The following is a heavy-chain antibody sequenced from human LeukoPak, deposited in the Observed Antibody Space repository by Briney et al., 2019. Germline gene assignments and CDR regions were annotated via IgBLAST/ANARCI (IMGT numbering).Heavy chain of an antibody. D-gene: IGHD6-19*01. Sequence: PGGSLRLSCAASGFTFSSYSMNWVRQAPGKGLEWVSSISSSSSYIYYADSVKGRFTISRDNAKNSLYLQMNSLRAEDTAVYYCARESRSSGHKGIPWGQGTLVTVSS. CDR3: ARESRSSGHKGIP. CDR1: GFTFSSYS. CDR2: ISSSSSYI. V-gene: IGHV3-21*01. J-gene: IGHJ4*02.